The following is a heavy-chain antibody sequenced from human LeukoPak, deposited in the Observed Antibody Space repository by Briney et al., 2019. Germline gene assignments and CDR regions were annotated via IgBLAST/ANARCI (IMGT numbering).Heavy chain of an antibody. CDR1: GGSVSSGSCY. Sequence: PSETLSLTCTVSGGSVSSGSCYWSWIRQPPGKGLEWIGYIYYSGSTTYNPSLKSRVTISVDTSKNQFSLKLSSVTAADTAVYYCARTADGSGYYGIGYWGQGTLVTVSS. CDR2: IYYSGST. J-gene: IGHJ4*02. CDR3: ARTADGSGYYGIGY. D-gene: IGHD3-22*01. V-gene: IGHV4-61*01.